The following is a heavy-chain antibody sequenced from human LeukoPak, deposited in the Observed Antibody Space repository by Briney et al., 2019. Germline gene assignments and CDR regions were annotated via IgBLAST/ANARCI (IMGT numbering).Heavy chain of an antibody. CDR2: ISAYNGNT. J-gene: IGHJ2*01. D-gene: IGHD3-3*01. CDR3: ARPHYDFWSGPRGYFDL. V-gene: IGHV1-18*01. Sequence: ASAKVSCKASGYTFTSYGISWVRQAPGQGLEWMGWISAYNGNTNYAQKLQGRVTMTTDTSTSTAYMELRSLRSDDTAVYYCARPHYDFWSGPRGYFDLWGRGTLVTVSS. CDR1: GYTFTSYG.